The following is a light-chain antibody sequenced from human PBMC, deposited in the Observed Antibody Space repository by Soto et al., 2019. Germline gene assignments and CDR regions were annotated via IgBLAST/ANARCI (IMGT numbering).Light chain of an antibody. CDR1: SGHSSYI. CDR2: LEGSGSY. J-gene: IGLJ3*02. V-gene: IGLV4-60*02. CDR3: ETWDSNIHWV. Sequence: QSVLTQSSSASASLGSSVKLTCTLSSGHSSYIIAWHQQQPGKAPRYLMKLEGSGSYNKGSGVPDRFSGSSSGADRYLTISNLQFEDEADYYCETWDSNIHWVLGGGTKVTVL.